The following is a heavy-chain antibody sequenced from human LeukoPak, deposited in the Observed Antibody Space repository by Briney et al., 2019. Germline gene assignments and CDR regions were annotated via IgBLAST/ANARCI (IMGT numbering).Heavy chain of an antibody. CDR3: ARGGSSWPFDY. V-gene: IGHV3-66*01. CDR1: GFTVSSNY. D-gene: IGHD6-13*01. CDR2: IYSGGST. J-gene: IGHJ4*02. Sequence: PGGSLRLSCAASGFTVSSNYMSWARQAPGKGLEWVSVIYSGGSTYYADSVKGRFTISRDNSKNTLYLQMNSLRAEDTAVYYCARGGSSWPFDYWGQGTLVTVSS.